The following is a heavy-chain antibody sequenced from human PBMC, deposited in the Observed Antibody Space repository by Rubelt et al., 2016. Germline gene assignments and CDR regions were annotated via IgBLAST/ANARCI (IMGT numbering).Heavy chain of an antibody. Sequence: QVQLVQSGAEVKKPGSSVKVSCKASGGTFSSYAISWVRQAPGQGLEWMGGIIPIFGTANYAQKFQGRVTITADESTSTAYMELSSLRSEDTAVYYCARPQTYYYGSGSYYNQLAPNGMDVWGQGTTVTVSS. CDR2: IIPIFGTA. CDR3: ARPQTYYYGSGSYYNQLAPNGMDV. J-gene: IGHJ6*02. D-gene: IGHD3-10*01. V-gene: IGHV1-69*01. CDR1: GGTFSSYA.